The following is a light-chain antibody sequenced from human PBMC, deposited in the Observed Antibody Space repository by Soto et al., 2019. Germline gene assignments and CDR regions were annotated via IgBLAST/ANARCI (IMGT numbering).Light chain of an antibody. Sequence: EIVLTQSPGTLSLSPGESATLSCRASQSVSHFLAWYQQKPGQAPRLLIYDTSSRATGIPGRFSGSGSGTDFTITIDRLEPEVSAVYYCQQRTDWQTFGGGTKVEI. CDR2: DTS. V-gene: IGKV3D-11*02. CDR3: QQRTDWQT. J-gene: IGKJ4*01. CDR1: QSVSHF.